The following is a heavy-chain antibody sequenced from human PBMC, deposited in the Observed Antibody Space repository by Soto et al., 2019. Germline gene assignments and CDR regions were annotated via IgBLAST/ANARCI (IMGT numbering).Heavy chain of an antibody. CDR1: GGSISSSNW. CDR2: IYHSGST. J-gene: IGHJ4*02. V-gene: IGHV4-4*02. D-gene: IGHD6-6*01. CDR3: AKEATGSSNDY. Sequence: SETLSLTCTVSGGSISSSNWWTWVRQPPGKGLEWIGEIYHSGSTNYNPSLKSRVTISVDKSKNQFSLKLSSVTAADTAVYYCAKEATGSSNDYWGQGILVTVSS.